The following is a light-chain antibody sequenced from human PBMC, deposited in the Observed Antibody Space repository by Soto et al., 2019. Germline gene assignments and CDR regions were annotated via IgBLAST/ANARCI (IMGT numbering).Light chain of an antibody. J-gene: IGKJ5*01. CDR3: QQRSNWPSIT. V-gene: IGKV3D-20*02. CDR2: DAS. Sequence: EIVMPQSPATLSVSPGERATLSCRASQSVSSSYLAWYQQKPGRAPRLLISDASNRATGIPVRFSGSGFGTDFTLTISSLEAEDSAVYYCQQRSNWPSITFGQGTRLEI. CDR1: QSVSSSY.